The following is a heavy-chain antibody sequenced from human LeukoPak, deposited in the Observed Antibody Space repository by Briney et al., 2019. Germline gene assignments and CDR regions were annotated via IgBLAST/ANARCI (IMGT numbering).Heavy chain of an antibody. CDR3: ARTDISACPVY. D-gene: IGHD3-22*01. CDR1: GYSISSGYY. V-gene: IGHV4-38-2*01. J-gene: IGHJ4*02. Sequence: SETLSLTCAVSGYSISSGYYWGWIRQPPGKGLEWIGSLYHSGSTYYNPSLKSRVTISVDTSKNQFPLKLSSVTAADTAVYYCARTDISACPVYWGQGTLVTVSS. CDR2: LYHSGST.